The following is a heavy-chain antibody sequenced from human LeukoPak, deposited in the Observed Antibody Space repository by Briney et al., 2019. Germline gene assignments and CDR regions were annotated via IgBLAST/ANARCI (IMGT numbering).Heavy chain of an antibody. CDR1: GFTFDYNA. CDR3: AKDHSYYYDSSEYFDY. D-gene: IGHD3-22*01. J-gene: IGHJ4*02. CDR2: ISWNSGSM. Sequence: GGSLRLSCAASGFTFDYNAMHWVRQAPGKGLEWVSGISWNSGSMGYADSVKGRFTISRDNAKNSMYLQMNSLRAEDTALYFCAKDHSYYYDSSEYFDYWGQGTLATVSS. V-gene: IGHV3-9*01.